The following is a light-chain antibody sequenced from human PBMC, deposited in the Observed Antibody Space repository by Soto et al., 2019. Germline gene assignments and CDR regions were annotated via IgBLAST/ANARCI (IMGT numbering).Light chain of an antibody. CDR2: AAS. Sequence: DIQMTQSPSAMSASVGDSITITCRASQGINNHLVWFQQKPGKVPQRLIYAASRLQSGVPSTFSGSGSGTEFTLTISSLKPEDSATYYCLQHNSYPLTFGGGTKVEI. CDR1: QGINNH. V-gene: IGKV1-17*03. J-gene: IGKJ4*01. CDR3: LQHNSYPLT.